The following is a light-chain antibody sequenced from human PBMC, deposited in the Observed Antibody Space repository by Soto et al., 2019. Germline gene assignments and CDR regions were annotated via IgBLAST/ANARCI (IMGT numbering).Light chain of an antibody. CDR1: QGIGND. J-gene: IGKJ1*01. Sequence: AIQVTQSPSSLSASVGDRVTISCRASQGIGNDLGWYQQKPGKAPKLLIYEASTLQTGVASRFSGSGSGTDFTLTISSLLPEDFATYYCLQDYVYPWTFGQGTKVEVK. CDR2: EAS. CDR3: LQDYVYPWT. V-gene: IGKV1-6*01.